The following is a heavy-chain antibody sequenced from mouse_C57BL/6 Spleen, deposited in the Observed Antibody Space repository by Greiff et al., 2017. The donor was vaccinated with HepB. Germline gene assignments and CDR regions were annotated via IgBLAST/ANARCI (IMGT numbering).Heavy chain of an antibody. CDR1: GYTFTDYY. Sequence: VQLQQSGPELVKPGASVKISCKASGYTFTDYYMNWVKQSHGKSLEWIGDINPNNGGTSYNQKFKGKATLTVDKSSSTAYMELRSLTSEDSAVYYCARKNGNYVGYFDYWGQGTTLTVSS. V-gene: IGHV1-26*01. J-gene: IGHJ2*01. D-gene: IGHD2-1*01. CDR2: INPNNGGT. CDR3: ARKNGNYVGYFDY.